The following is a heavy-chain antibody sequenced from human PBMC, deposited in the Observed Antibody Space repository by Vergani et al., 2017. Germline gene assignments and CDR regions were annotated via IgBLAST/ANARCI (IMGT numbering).Heavy chain of an antibody. V-gene: IGHV1-46*01. D-gene: IGHD3-16*02. J-gene: IGHJ4*02. CDR3: ARGPYDYVWGSYRRPNYFDY. Sequence: QVQLVQSGAEVGKPGASVKISCKASGYTFTAYYIHWVRQAPEQGLEWVGVISPDGFSTFYAQKFQGRVTITADESTSTAYMELSSLRSEDTAVYYCARGPYDYVWGSYRRPNYFDYWGQGTLVTVSS. CDR1: GYTFTAYY. CDR2: ISPDGFST.